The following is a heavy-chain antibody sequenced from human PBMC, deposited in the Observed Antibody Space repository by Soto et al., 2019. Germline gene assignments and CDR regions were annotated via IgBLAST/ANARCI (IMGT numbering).Heavy chain of an antibody. CDR2: ISAYNGNT. V-gene: IGHV1-18*01. CDR3: ARDRYGSGSYGPFFDY. D-gene: IGHD3-10*01. Sequence: ASVKVSCKASGYTFTSYGISWVRQAPGQGLEWMGWISAYNGNTNYAQKLQGRVPMTTDTSTSTAYMELRSLRSDDTAVYYCARDRYGSGSYGPFFDYWGQGTLVTVSS. CDR1: GYTFTSYG. J-gene: IGHJ4*02.